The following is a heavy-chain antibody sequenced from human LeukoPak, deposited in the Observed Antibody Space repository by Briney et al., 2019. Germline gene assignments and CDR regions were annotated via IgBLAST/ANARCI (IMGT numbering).Heavy chain of an antibody. CDR2: ISGSGGST. Sequence: GGSLRLSCAASGFTFSSYAMSWVRQAPGKGLEWVSAISGSGGSTYYADSVKGRFTISRDNSKNTLYLQMNSLRAEDTAVYYCAREKVFYDILTGYPYGPFDYWGQGTLVTVSS. CDR1: GFTFSSYA. J-gene: IGHJ4*02. CDR3: AREKVFYDILTGYPYGPFDY. V-gene: IGHV3-23*01. D-gene: IGHD3-9*01.